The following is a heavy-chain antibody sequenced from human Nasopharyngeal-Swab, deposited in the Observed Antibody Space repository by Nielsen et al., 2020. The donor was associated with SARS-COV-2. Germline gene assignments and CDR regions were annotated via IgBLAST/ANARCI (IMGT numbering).Heavy chain of an antibody. D-gene: IGHD3-16*01. Sequence: ASVKVSCNASGYTFTNYAMNWLRQAPGQGLEWMGWINTNTRKPTYAPDFTGRFAFYLDTSVSTAYLQIPSLKADETAVYYCARDWGFYGMDVWGQGTTVIVSS. CDR2: INTNTRKP. CDR3: ARDWGFYGMDV. V-gene: IGHV7-4-1*01. J-gene: IGHJ6*02. CDR1: GYTFTNYA.